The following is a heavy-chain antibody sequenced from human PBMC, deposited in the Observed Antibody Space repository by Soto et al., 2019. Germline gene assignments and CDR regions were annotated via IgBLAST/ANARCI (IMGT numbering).Heavy chain of an antibody. V-gene: IGHV3-72*01. CDR3: ARVGPSNYDSFDF. CDR2: IRNKVNSYTT. Sequence: GGSLRLSCAASGFTFSDHYMDWVRQAPGKGLEWVGRIRNKVNSYTTEYAASVKGRFTISRDDSKNSLHLQMNSLKTEDTAVYYCARVGPSNYDSFDFWGHGTSVTVSS. D-gene: IGHD4-4*01. CDR1: GFTFSDHY. J-gene: IGHJ4*01.